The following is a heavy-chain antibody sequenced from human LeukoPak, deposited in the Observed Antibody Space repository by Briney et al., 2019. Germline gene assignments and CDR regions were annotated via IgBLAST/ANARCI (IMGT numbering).Heavy chain of an antibody. J-gene: IGHJ6*03. V-gene: IGHV4-39*07. CDR1: GGSISTSSYY. Sequence: SEALSLACTVSGGSISTSSYYWGWIRQPPGKGLEWIGSLYYSGSTYYNPSLKSRVTISVDTSKNQFSLKLSSVTAADTAVYYCAREMRSSSWYYYYYYMDVWGKGTTVTISS. D-gene: IGHD6-13*01. CDR3: AREMRSSSWYYYYYYMDV. CDR2: LYYSGST.